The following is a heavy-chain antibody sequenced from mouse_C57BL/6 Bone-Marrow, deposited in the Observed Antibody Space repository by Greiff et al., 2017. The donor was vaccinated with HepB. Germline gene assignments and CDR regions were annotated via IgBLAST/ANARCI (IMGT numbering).Heavy chain of an antibody. CDR2: ISSGGDYI. V-gene: IGHV5-9-1*02. CDR1: GFTFSSYA. D-gene: IGHD3-2*02. J-gene: IGHJ1*03. Sequence: EVKLMESGEGLVKPGGSLKLSCAASGFTFSSYAMSWVRQTPEKRLEWVAYISSGGDYIYYADTVKGRFTISRDNARNTLYLQMSSLKSEDTAMYYCTRDRTQLRLRYFDVWGTGTTVTVSS. CDR3: TRDRTQLRLRYFDV.